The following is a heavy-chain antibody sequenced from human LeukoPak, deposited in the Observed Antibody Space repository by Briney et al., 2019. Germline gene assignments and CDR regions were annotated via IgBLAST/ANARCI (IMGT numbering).Heavy chain of an antibody. CDR3: AKDSSRDGYNWNWYFDL. V-gene: IGHV3-23*01. CDR1: GFTFSTYA. Sequence: GGSLRLSCAASGFTFSTYAMTWVRQAPGKGLEWVSAISGSGDSTYYADSVKGRFTVSRDNSKNTLYLQMNSLRAEDTAIYYCAKDSSRDGYNWNWYFDLWGRGTLVTVSS. D-gene: IGHD5-24*01. CDR2: ISGSGDST. J-gene: IGHJ2*01.